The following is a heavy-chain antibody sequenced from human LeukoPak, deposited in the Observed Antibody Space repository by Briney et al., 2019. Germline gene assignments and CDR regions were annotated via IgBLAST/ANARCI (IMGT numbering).Heavy chain of an antibody. Sequence: GRSLRLSCAASGFTFSSYGMHWVRQAPGKGLEWVAVIWYGGSNKYYADSVKGRFTISRDNSKNTLYLQMNSLRAEDTAVYYCARTDYGDSHWYFDLWGRGTLVTVSS. CDR3: ARTDYGDSHWYFDL. V-gene: IGHV3-33*01. D-gene: IGHD4-17*01. J-gene: IGHJ2*01. CDR1: GFTFSSYG. CDR2: IWYGGSNK.